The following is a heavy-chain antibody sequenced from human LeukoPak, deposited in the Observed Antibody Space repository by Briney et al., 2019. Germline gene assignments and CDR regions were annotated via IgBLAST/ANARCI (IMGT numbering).Heavy chain of an antibody. CDR2: IIPIFGTA. D-gene: IGHD3-3*01. CDR3: ARDVAAGEWSFNWFDP. J-gene: IGHJ5*02. CDR1: GGTFSSYA. V-gene: IGHV1-69*13. Sequence: SVKVSCKASGGTFSSYAIGWVRQAPGQGLEWMGGIIPIFGTANYAQKFQGRVTITADESTSTAYMELSSLRSEDTAVYYCARDVAAGEWSFNWFDPWGQGTLVTVSS.